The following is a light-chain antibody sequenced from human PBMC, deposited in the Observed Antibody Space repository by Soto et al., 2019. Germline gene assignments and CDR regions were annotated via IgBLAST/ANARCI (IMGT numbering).Light chain of an antibody. CDR1: QSVSSSF. Sequence: EMVLTQSPGTLSLSPGERATLSCRASQSVSSSFLAWYQQKPGQAPRLLIYGASSRATGIPDRFSGSGSGTDFTLTISRLEPEDFEVYYCQQYGSSTFTFGPGTKVDIK. J-gene: IGKJ3*01. CDR2: GAS. CDR3: QQYGSSTFT. V-gene: IGKV3-20*01.